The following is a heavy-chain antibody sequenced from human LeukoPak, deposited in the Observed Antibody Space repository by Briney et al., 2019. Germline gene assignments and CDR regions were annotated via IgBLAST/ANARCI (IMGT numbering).Heavy chain of an antibody. Sequence: GGSLRLSCAASGFTFSSYEMNWVRQAPGKGLEWVSYISSSGSTIYYADSVKGRFTISRDNAKNSLYLQMNSLRAEDTAVYYCARNTFGGVIAFSDYWGQGTLVTVSS. CDR1: GFTFSSYE. D-gene: IGHD3-16*02. V-gene: IGHV3-48*03. CDR3: ARNTFGGVIAFSDY. CDR2: ISSSGSTI. J-gene: IGHJ4*02.